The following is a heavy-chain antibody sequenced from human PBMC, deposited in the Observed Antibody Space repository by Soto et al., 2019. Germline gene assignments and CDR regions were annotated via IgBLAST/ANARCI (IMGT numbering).Heavy chain of an antibody. Sequence: ASVKVSCKASGYTFTAQYLHWVRKAPGEGLEWMGWINPTTGATRYAQKSQGRVTMTRDTSMSTAYLEVRSLRPDDTAVYYCAKGDSSWVSWFDPWGQGTLVTVSS. V-gene: IGHV1-2*02. CDR3: AKGDSSWVSWFDP. D-gene: IGHD6-19*01. CDR1: GYTFTAQY. CDR2: INPTTGAT. J-gene: IGHJ5*02.